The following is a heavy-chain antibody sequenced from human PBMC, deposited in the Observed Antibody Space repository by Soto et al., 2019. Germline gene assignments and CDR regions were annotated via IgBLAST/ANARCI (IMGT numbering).Heavy chain of an antibody. J-gene: IGHJ4*02. V-gene: IGHV3-15*07. Sequence: GGSLRLSCAASGFTFSNAWMNWVRQAPGKGLEWVGRIKSKTDGGTTDYAEPVKGRFTISRGDSKNTLYLQMNSLKTGDTAVYYCTTDSPYPGGVVAATTGWGQGTLVTVSS. D-gene: IGHD2-15*01. CDR2: IKSKTDGGTT. CDR1: GFTFSNAW. CDR3: TTDSPYPGGVVAATTG.